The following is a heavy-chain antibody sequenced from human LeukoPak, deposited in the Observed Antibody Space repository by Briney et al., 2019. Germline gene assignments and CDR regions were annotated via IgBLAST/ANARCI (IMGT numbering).Heavy chain of an antibody. D-gene: IGHD3-10*01. V-gene: IGHV3-48*03. CDR1: GFTFSSYE. CDR3: ARDTLGPYYYGSGSYP. CDR2: ISISGSTI. J-gene: IGHJ4*02. Sequence: GGSLRLSCAASGFTFSSYEMNWVRQAPGKGLEWVSYISISGSTIYYADSVKGRFTISRDNAKNSLYLQMNSLRAEDTTVYYCARDTLGPYYYGSGSYPWGQGTLVTVSS.